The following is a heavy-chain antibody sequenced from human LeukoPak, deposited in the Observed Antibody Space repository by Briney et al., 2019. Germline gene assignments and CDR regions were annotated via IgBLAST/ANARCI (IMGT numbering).Heavy chain of an antibody. J-gene: IGHJ4*02. CDR3: AKDPYSSGWYRVDY. D-gene: IGHD6-19*01. Sequence: PGGSLRLSCAASGFTFSSYGMHWVRQAPGKGLEWVAFIRYDGSNKYYADSVKGRFTVSRDNSKNTLYLQMNSLRAEDTAVYYCAKDPYSSGWYRVDYWGQGTLVTVSS. CDR2: IRYDGSNK. V-gene: IGHV3-30*02. CDR1: GFTFSSYG.